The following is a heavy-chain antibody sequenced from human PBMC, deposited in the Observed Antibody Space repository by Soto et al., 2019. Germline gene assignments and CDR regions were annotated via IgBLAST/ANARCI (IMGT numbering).Heavy chain of an antibody. J-gene: IGHJ6*04. CDR1: GFSFSSFA. Sequence: EVLLLESGGGLVQPGGSLRLSCEASGFSFSSFAMNWVRQAPGKGLEWVSAIGDSGASTYYADSVKGRFTISRDNSRNTLYLQLNSLSAEDTAGYYCAKGGELDVWGNGTTVTVSS. D-gene: IGHD3-16*01. CDR2: IGDSGAST. V-gene: IGHV3-23*01. CDR3: AKGGELDV.